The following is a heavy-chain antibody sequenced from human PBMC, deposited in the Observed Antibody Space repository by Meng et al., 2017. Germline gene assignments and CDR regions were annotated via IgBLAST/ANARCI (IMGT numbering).Heavy chain of an antibody. CDR1: AFNFSSYA. V-gene: IGHV3-30*04. J-gene: IGHJ4*02. D-gene: IGHD6-19*01. CDR3: AREFSASSGWLESYYFDY. Sequence: GESLKISCAASAFNFSSYAMHWVRQAPGKGLEWVAVMSYDGGNKYYADSVKGRITISRDNSNNTLYLQINSLRAEDTAVYYCAREFSASSGWLESYYFDYWGQGTLVTVSS. CDR2: MSYDGGNK.